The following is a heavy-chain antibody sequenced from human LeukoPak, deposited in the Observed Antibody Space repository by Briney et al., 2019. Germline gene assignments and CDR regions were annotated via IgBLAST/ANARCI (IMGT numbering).Heavy chain of an antibody. D-gene: IGHD1-26*01. J-gene: IGHJ4*02. V-gene: IGHV1-46*01. CDR2: INPSGGST. CDR3: AREGHSGSYFDY. CDR1: GYTFTSYY. Sequence: ASVKVSCKTSGYTFTSYYMHWVRQAPGQGLEWMGIINPSGGSTSYAQKFQGRVTMTRDMSTSTVYMELSSLRSEDTAVYYCAREGHSGSYFDYWGQGTLVTVSS.